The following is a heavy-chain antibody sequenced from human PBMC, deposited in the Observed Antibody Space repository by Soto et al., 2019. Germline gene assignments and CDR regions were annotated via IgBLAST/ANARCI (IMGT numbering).Heavy chain of an antibody. CDR3: TKLPLDYSIDV. J-gene: IGHJ6*03. CDR1: GGSISTTNYW. V-gene: IGHV4-39*01. Sequence: SETLSLTCTVSGGSISTTNYWWGWIRQPPGTGLEWIGSIFYSGTTSYNASLKSRVTISVDTSQNRFFLKVSSVTAADTAVYFCTKLPLDYSIDVWGKGTTVTVSS. CDR2: IFYSGTT.